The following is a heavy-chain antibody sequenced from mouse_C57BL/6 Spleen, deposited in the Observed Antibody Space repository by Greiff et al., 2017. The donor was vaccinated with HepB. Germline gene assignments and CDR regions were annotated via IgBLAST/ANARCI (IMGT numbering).Heavy chain of an antibody. CDR2: IDPNSGGT. CDR1: GYTFTSYW. J-gene: IGHJ4*01. D-gene: IGHD1-1*01. V-gene: IGHV1-72*01. CDR3: ARGDYYGSSYGYYAMDY. Sequence: QVQLQQPGAELVKPGASVKLSCKASGYTFTSYWMHWVKQRPGRGLEWIGRIDPNSGGTKYNEKFKSKATLTVDKPSSTAYMQLISLTSEDSAVYYCARGDYYGSSYGYYAMDYWGQGTSVTVAS.